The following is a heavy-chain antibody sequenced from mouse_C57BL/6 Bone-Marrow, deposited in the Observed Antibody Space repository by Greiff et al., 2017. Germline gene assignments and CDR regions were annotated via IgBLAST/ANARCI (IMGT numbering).Heavy chain of an antibody. CDR2: IGPGSGST. J-gene: IGHJ3*01. CDR1: GYTFTDYY. D-gene: IGHD2-4*01. V-gene: IGHV1-77*01. Sequence: VQLQQSGAELVKPGASVKISCKASGYTFTDYYINWVKQRPGQGLEWIGKIGPGSGSTYYNEKFKGKATLTADKSSSTAYMQLSSLTSEDSAVYLCASQIYYDYGGFAYWGQGTLVTVTA. CDR3: ASQIYYDYGGFAY.